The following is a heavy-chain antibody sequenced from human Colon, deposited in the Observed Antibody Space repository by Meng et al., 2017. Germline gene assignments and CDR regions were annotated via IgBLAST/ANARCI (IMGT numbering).Heavy chain of an antibody. CDR1: CVSSNNWNW. V-gene: IGHV4-4*02. CDR3: ARHLGWEFDY. J-gene: IGHJ4*02. D-gene: IGHD6-19*01. CDR2: IDICGKT. Sequence: GPGAGKLSGTRTIPWGGCCVSSNNWNWVSWLRPDPGEWIGWIWQIDICGKTHYNSSLKSRVTISLDKSMNQLFLEVYFVTAADTAIFYCARHLGWEFDYWGPGNLVTVSS.